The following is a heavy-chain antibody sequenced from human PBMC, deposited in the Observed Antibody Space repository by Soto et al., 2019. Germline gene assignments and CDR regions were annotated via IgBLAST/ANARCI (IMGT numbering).Heavy chain of an antibody. J-gene: IGHJ4*02. CDR2: INHSGST. CDR1: GGSFSGYY. D-gene: IGHD3-22*01. V-gene: IGHV4-34*01. Sequence: QVQLQQWGAGLLKPSETLSLTCAVYGGSFSGYYWSWIRQPPGKGLEWIGEINHSGSTNYNPSLKSGVTISVDTSKNQFSLKLSAVTAADTAVYYCARHHYDSSGYPRYYFDYWGQGTLVTVSS. CDR3: ARHHYDSSGYPRYYFDY.